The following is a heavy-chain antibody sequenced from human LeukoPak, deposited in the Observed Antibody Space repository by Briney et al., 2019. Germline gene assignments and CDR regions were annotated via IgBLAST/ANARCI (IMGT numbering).Heavy chain of an antibody. J-gene: IGHJ6*03. CDR1: GFSASDFY. CDR2: MSVTGRTI. D-gene: IGHD1-1*01. CDR3: ARVVSTSGKFYMDV. V-gene: IGHV3-11*04. Sequence: GGSLRLSCAASGFSASDFYMTWIRQSPGTGLEWISYMSVTGRTIYYANSVRGRFTISRDNNKNSLDLQMNSLGSDDTAVYYCARVVSTSGKFYMDVWGTGTTVTVSS.